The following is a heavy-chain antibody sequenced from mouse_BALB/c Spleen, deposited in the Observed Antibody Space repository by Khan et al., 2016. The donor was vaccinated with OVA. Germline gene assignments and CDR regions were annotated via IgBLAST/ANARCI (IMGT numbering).Heavy chain of an antibody. D-gene: IGHD4-1*01. CDR1: GFTFSAYG. V-gene: IGHV5-6*01. J-gene: IGHJ3*01. Sequence: DVHLVESGGDLVKPGGSLRLSCAASGFTFSAYGMSWVRQTPDKRLEWVATINSDGYYTYSPDTVKGRFTISRNNAENTLYLQMSSLKSEDTAIYYCASHLTGSFAYWGQGTLVTVSA. CDR2: INSDGYYT. CDR3: ASHLTGSFAY.